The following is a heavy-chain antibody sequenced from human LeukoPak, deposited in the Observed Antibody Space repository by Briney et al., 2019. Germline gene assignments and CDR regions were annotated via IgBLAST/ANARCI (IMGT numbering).Heavy chain of an antibody. CDR1: GFTFSGYG. Sequence: GGSLRLSCAASGFTFSGYGMHWVRRAPGKGLEWVSSIFPSGGEIHYADSVRGRFTISRDNSKSTLSLQMNSLRAEDTAIYYCATYRQVLLPFESWGQGTLVTVSS. CDR2: IFPSGGEI. CDR3: ATYRQVLLPFES. J-gene: IGHJ4*02. V-gene: IGHV3-23*01. D-gene: IGHD2-8*02.